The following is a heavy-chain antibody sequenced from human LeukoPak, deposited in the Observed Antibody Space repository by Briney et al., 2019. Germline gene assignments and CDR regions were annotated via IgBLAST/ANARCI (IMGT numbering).Heavy chain of an antibody. D-gene: IGHD3-10*01. CDR1: GFTFSSYA. Sequence: GGSLRLSCAASGFTFSSYAMTWVRQAPGKGLEWVSGLSGSGGSTYYADSVKGRFTTSRDNSKNTLFLQMNSLRAEDTAVYHCAKGLYGSGSYDYWGQGTLVTVSS. V-gene: IGHV3-23*01. J-gene: IGHJ4*02. CDR3: AKGLYGSGSYDY. CDR2: LSGSGGST.